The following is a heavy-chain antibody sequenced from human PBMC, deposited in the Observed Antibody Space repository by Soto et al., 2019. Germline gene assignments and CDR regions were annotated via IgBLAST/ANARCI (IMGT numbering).Heavy chain of an antibody. Sequence: GASVKVSCKASGYTFTRYGISWVRQAPGQGLEWMGWISGYSGGTNYAQKFQGWVTMTRDTSISTAYMELSRLRSDDTAVYYCARASSIAARPAGDYGMDVWGQGTTVTVSS. D-gene: IGHD6-6*01. CDR2: ISGYSGGT. V-gene: IGHV1-2*04. CDR1: GYTFTRYG. CDR3: ARASSIAARPAGDYGMDV. J-gene: IGHJ6*02.